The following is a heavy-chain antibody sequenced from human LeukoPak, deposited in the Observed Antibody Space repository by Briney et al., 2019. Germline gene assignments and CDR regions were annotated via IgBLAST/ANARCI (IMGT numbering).Heavy chain of an antibody. Sequence: PSETLSLTCTVPGDSISSYYWSWIRQPPGKGLEWIGYIYYSGSTNYNPSLKSRVTISVDTSKNQFSLKLSSVTAADTAVYYCAREFTMVRGVILNHFDYWGQGTLVTVSS. CDR2: IYYSGST. J-gene: IGHJ4*02. CDR3: AREFTMVRGVILNHFDY. V-gene: IGHV4-59*12. CDR1: GDSISSYY. D-gene: IGHD3-10*01.